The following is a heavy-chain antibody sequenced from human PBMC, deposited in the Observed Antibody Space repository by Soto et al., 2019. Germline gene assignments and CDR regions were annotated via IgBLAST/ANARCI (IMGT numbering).Heavy chain of an antibody. CDR3: ASVETPRYYYGMDV. CDR2: IIPIFGTA. V-gene: IGHV1-69*12. Sequence: QVQLVQSGAEVKKPGSSVKVSCKASGGTFSSYAISWVRQAPGQGLEWMGGIIPIFGTADYAQKFQGRVTITAVESTGTAYMELSSLRSEDTAVYYCASVETPRYYYGMDVWGQGTTVTVSS. D-gene: IGHD2-15*01. J-gene: IGHJ6*02. CDR1: GGTFSSYA.